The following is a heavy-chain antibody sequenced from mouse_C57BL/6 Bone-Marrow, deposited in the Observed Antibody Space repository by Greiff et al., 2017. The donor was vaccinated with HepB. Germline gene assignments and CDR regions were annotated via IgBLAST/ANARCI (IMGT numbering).Heavy chain of an antibody. D-gene: IGHD2-4*01. CDR3: ARQGQGLRRLGDY. V-gene: IGHV5-12*01. J-gene: IGHJ4*01. CDR2: ISNGGGST. Sequence: EVQRVESGGGLVQPGGSLKLSCAASGFTFSDYYMYWVRQTPEKRLEWVAYISNGGGSTYYPDTVKGRITISRDNAKNTLYLHMSRLKSEDTAMYYCARQGQGLRRLGDYWGQGTSVTVSS. CDR1: GFTFSDYY.